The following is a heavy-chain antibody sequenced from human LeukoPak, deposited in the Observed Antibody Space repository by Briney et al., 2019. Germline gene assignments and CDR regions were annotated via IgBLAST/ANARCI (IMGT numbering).Heavy chain of an antibody. CDR2: TNTITGNP. Sequence: ASVKVSCKASGYTFTNFAINWVRQAPGQGPEWMGWTNTITGNPTYAQGFTGRFVFSLDTSVSTAYLQISSLKAEDTAVYYCARERITMIVVVPYGMDVWGQGTTVTVSS. J-gene: IGHJ6*02. CDR3: ARERITMIVVVPYGMDV. D-gene: IGHD3-22*01. CDR1: GYTFTNFA. V-gene: IGHV7-4-1*02.